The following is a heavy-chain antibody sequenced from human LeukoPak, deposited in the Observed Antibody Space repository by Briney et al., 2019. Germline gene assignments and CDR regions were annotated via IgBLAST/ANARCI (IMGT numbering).Heavy chain of an antibody. J-gene: IGHJ5*02. CDR3: ARGRGSWFDP. Sequence: SETLSLTCTVSGYSISSGYYWGWIRQPPGKGLEWIGSIYHSGRTFYNPSLKSRVTISVDTSKNQFSLKLSSVTAADTAVYYCARGRGSWFDPWGQGTLVTVSS. CDR1: GYSISSGYY. V-gene: IGHV4-38-2*02. D-gene: IGHD1-26*01. CDR2: IYHSGRT.